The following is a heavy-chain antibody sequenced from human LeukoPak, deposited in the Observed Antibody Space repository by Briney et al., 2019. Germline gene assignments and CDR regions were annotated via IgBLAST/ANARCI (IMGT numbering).Heavy chain of an antibody. V-gene: IGHV3-7*01. CDR1: GFTFSSYS. J-gene: IGHJ4*02. D-gene: IGHD6-13*01. CDR2: IKQDGSEK. CDR3: ARNLGSSWYEGIDY. Sequence: PGGPLRLSCAAAGFTFSSYSMNWVRQAPGKGLEWVANIKQDGSEKYYVDSVKGRFTISRDNAKNSLFLQMNSLRAEDTAVYYCARNLGSSWYEGIDYWGQGTLVTVSS.